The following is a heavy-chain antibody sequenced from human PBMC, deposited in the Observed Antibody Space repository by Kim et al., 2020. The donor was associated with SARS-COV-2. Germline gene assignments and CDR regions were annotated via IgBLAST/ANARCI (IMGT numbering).Heavy chain of an antibody. D-gene: IGHD6-13*01. V-gene: IGHV4-34*01. CDR3: ARYSSPRATGTFDF. Sequence: NPPLKSRVTLSADTSKNQFSLRLTSVTAADTAVYYWARYSSPRATGTFDFWGQGALVTVSS. J-gene: IGHJ4*02.